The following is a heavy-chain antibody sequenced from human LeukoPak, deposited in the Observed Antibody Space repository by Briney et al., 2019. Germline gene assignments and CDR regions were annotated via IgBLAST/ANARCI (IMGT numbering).Heavy chain of an antibody. CDR3: ARARSMVRGAMAPHNY. CDR1: GFTFSSYS. J-gene: IGHJ4*02. Sequence: GGSLRLSCAASGFTFSSYSMNWVRQAPGKGLEWVSSISSSSSYIYYADSVKGRFTISRDNAKNSLYLQMNSLRAEDTAVYYCARARSMVRGAMAPHNYWGQGTLVTVSS. CDR2: ISSSSSYI. V-gene: IGHV3-21*01. D-gene: IGHD3-10*01.